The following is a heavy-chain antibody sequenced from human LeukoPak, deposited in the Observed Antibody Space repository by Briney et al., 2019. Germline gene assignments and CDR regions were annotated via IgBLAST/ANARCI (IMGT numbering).Heavy chain of an antibody. Sequence: KSGGSLRLSCAASGFIFSSYAMSWVRQAPGKGLEWVSTIKSSGDSTNYADSVKGRFTISRDNSKNALYVQMNSLRVEDTAIYYCAKMGWAAVSMSGGGYWGQGILVTVSS. CDR1: GFIFSSYA. V-gene: IGHV3-23*01. CDR2: IKSSGDST. D-gene: IGHD6-13*01. CDR3: AKMGWAAVSMSGGGY. J-gene: IGHJ1*01.